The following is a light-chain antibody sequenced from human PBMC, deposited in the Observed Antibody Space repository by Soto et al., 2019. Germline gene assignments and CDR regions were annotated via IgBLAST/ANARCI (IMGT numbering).Light chain of an antibody. CDR1: QSVSSN. J-gene: IGKJ2*01. CDR2: AAS. CDR3: QQYNNWPYT. V-gene: IGKV3-15*01. Sequence: EIVMTQSPATLSVSPGDRATLSCRASQSVSSNLAWYQQKPGQAPRLLIYAASTRATGIPARFSGSGSGTEFTLTISSLHSEDFAVYYCQQYNNWPYTFGQGTKLEIK.